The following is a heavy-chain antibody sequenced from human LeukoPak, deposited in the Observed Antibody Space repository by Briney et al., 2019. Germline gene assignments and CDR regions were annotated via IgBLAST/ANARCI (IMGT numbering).Heavy chain of an antibody. CDR2: ISAYNGNT. V-gene: IGHV1-18*01. J-gene: IGHJ3*02. CDR3: ARRELGYSYAFDI. D-gene: IGHD2-15*01. CDR1: GYTFTSYG. Sequence: GASVKVSCKASGYTFTSYGISWVRQAPGQGLEWMGWISAYNGNTNYAQKLQGRVTMTTDTSTSTVYMELRSLRSDDTAVYYCARRELGYSYAFDIWGQGTMVTVSS.